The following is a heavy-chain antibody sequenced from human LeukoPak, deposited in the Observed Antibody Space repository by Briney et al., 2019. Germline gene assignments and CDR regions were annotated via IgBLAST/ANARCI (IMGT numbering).Heavy chain of an antibody. Sequence: GGSLRLSCAASGFTFSSYWMNWVRQAPGKGLEGVANINGDGRAKYYVGCVRGRFTISRDNADNALYLQMNSLRGDDTALYYCARGVDSAIDWWGQGTLVTVSS. V-gene: IGHV3-7*01. J-gene: IGHJ4*02. CDR1: GFTFSSYW. CDR2: INGDGRAK. CDR3: ARGVDSAIDW. D-gene: IGHD3-9*01.